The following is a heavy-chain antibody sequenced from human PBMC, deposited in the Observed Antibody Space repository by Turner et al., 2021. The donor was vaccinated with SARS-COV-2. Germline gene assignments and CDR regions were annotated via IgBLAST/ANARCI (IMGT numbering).Heavy chain of an antibody. V-gene: IGHV3-9*01. D-gene: IGHD5-12*01. Sequence: EVQLVKSGVGLVQPGRSLSLSCSSSGFTFDDYALHWVRQPPGKGLEWGSGVSWNSGTIGYADSVKGRFTIARDNDKNSLYLQMNSLRAEDTALYYCAKDIGLRDSGYDWTGAFDIWGQGTMVTVSS. CDR2: VSWNSGTI. CDR3: AKDIGLRDSGYDWTGAFDI. J-gene: IGHJ3*02. CDR1: GFTFDDYA.